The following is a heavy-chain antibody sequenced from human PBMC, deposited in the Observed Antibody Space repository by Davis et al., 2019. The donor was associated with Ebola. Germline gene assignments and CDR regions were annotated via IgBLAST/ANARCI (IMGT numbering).Heavy chain of an antibody. D-gene: IGHD3-22*01. V-gene: IGHV1-18*01. Sequence: AASVKVSCKASGYTFTSYGISWVRQAPGQGLEWMGWISAYNGNTNYAQKLQGRVTMTTDTSTSTAYMELRSLRSEDTAVYYCARHRYDSSGYRFPLGFASWGQGTLVTVSS. CDR2: ISAYNGNT. J-gene: IGHJ4*02. CDR1: GYTFTSYG. CDR3: ARHRYDSSGYRFPLGFAS.